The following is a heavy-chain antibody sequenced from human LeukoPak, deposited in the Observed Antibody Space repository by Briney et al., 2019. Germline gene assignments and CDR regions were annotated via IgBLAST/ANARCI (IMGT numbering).Heavy chain of an antibody. V-gene: IGHV3-23*01. CDR1: GFTFSNYA. J-gene: IGHJ4*02. CDR2: ISGSGGST. CDR3: AKVDDILTGHFDY. Sequence: PGGSLRLSCAASGFTFSNYAMNWVRQAPERGLEWVSAISGSGGSTYYADSVKGRFTISRDNSKNTLYLQMNSLRAEDTAVYYCAKVDDILTGHFDYWGQGTLVTVSS. D-gene: IGHD3-9*01.